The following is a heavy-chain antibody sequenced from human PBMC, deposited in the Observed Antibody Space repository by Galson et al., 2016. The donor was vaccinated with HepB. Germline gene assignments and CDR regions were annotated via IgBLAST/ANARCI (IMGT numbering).Heavy chain of an antibody. V-gene: IGHV1-18*01. J-gene: IGHJ3*02. CDR2: ISANTGDT. D-gene: IGHD6-13*01. Sequence: SVKVSCKASGYTFTKYGITWVRQAPGQGLEWMGWISANTGDTNYAQKFQGRVTMTSDTSTSTVYMEVSSLRSEDTAVYYCARADYSSSWFGDAFDIWGQGTMVTVSS. CDR1: GYTFTKYG. CDR3: ARADYSSSWFGDAFDI.